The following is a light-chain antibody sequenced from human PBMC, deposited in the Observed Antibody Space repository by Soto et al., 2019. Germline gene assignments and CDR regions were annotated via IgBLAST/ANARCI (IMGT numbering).Light chain of an antibody. Sequence: DIQMTQSPSSLSASVGDRVTLTCRTSQNIIKYLNWYQQKPGKAPKFLIYGASTLQTGVPSRFSGGGSGTEFTLTISSLQPEDFATYYCQQTYTTPYTFGQGTKLDIK. CDR2: GAS. V-gene: IGKV1-39*01. J-gene: IGKJ2*01. CDR3: QQTYTTPYT. CDR1: QNIIKY.